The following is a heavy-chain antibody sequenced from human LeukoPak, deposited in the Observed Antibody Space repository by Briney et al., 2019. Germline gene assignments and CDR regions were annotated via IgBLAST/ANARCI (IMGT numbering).Heavy chain of an antibody. D-gene: IGHD6-13*01. J-gene: IGHJ4*02. Sequence: GGSLRLSCAASGFAFSSYNMNWVRQAPGKGLEWVSYISYSSRNKYYPDSVKGRFTISRDNAKNSLYLQMNSLRADDTAVYYCARMAAAGYFDYWGQGTLVTVSS. CDR1: GFAFSSYN. CDR3: ARMAAAGYFDY. CDR2: ISYSSRNK. V-gene: IGHV3-48*01.